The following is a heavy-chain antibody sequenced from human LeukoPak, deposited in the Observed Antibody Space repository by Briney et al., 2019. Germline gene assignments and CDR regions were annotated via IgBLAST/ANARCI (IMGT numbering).Heavy chain of an antibody. D-gene: IGHD3-22*01. V-gene: IGHV3-23*01. Sequence: GGSLRLSCAASGFTFSSYAMSWVRQAPGKGLEWVSAISGSGGSTYYADSVKGRFTISRDNSKNTLYLQMNSLTAEDTAVYYCAKEGPAYYYDSSGYYYGHYFDYWGQGTLVTVSS. CDR3: AKEGPAYYYDSSGYYYGHYFDY. J-gene: IGHJ4*02. CDR2: ISGSGGST. CDR1: GFTFSSYA.